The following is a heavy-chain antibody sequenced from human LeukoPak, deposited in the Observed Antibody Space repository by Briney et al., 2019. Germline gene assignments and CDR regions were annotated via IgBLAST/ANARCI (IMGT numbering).Heavy chain of an antibody. CDR2: VSPNSGNT. CDR3: ARANGGYDS. D-gene: IGHD5-12*01. CDR1: GYIFTNFD. V-gene: IGHV1-8*01. J-gene: IGHJ5*02. Sequence: ASVKVSCKTSGYIFTNFDIHWVRQAAGQGREWMGWVSPNSGNTDYAQKFQGRVTMTSNTSITTAYMELSSLRSEDTAIYYCARANGGYDSWGQGTLLTVSS.